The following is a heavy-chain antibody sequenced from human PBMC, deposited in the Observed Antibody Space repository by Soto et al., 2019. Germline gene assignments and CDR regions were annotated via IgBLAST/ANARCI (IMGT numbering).Heavy chain of an antibody. CDR3: AREFYGSGSYYGDDYYYMDV. D-gene: IGHD3-10*01. J-gene: IGHJ6*03. CDR1: GFTFSSYS. CDR2: ISSSSSYI. Sequence: EVQLVESGGGLVKPGGSLRLSCAASGFTFSSYSMNWVRQAPGKGLEWVSSISSSSSYIYYADSVKGRFTISRDNAKNSPYLQMNSLRAEDTAVYYCAREFYGSGSYYGDDYYYMDVWGKGTTVTVSS. V-gene: IGHV3-21*01.